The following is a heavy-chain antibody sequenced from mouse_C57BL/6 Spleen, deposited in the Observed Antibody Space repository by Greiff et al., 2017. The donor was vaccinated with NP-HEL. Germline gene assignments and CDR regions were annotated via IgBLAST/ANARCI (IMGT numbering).Heavy chain of an antibody. V-gene: IGHV1-81*01. J-gene: IGHJ2*01. CDR3: ACYDGYLYYFDD. D-gene: IGHD2-3*01. CDR2: IYPRSGNT. Sequence: QVQLQQSGAELARPGASVKLSCKASGYTFTSYGISWVKQRTGQGLEWIGEIYPRSGNTYYNEKFKGKATLTADKSSSTAYMELRSLTSEDSAVYFCACYDGYLYYFDDWGQGTTLTVSS. CDR1: GYTFTSYG.